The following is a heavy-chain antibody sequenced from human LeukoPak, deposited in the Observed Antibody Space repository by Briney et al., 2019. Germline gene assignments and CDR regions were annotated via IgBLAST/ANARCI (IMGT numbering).Heavy chain of an antibody. CDR2: ISSSSSYI. Sequence: GGSLRLSCAASGFTLKTYSMNWVRQAPGKGLQWVSSISSSSSYIYYADSVKGRFTISRDNAKNSLYLQMNSLRAEDTAVYYCAREGYSPRDGYNFNFDYWGQGTLVTVSS. D-gene: IGHD5-24*01. V-gene: IGHV3-21*01. CDR3: AREGYSPRDGYNFNFDY. CDR1: GFTLKTYS. J-gene: IGHJ4*02.